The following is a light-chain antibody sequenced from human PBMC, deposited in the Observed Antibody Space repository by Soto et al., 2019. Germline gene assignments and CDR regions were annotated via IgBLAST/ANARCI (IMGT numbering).Light chain of an antibody. CDR2: DXS. V-gene: IGKV1-33*01. Sequence: IRRTKSPSSLRPSVGDRVTITXQVSQDSSKHLHWYQQKAGXPPTXXXDDXSNLETGGPSRFSGSGTGTDFTATISSRQPKYFVTYSFQQYYNLPRTFGQGTRLEIK. J-gene: IGKJ5*01. CDR3: QQYYNLPRT. CDR1: QDSSKH.